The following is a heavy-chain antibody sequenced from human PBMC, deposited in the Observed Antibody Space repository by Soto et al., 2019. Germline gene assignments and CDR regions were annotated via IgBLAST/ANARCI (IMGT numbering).Heavy chain of an antibody. D-gene: IGHD3-3*01. V-gene: IGHV4-59*01. CDR2: IYYSGST. Sequence: SETLSLTCTVSGGSISSYYWSWIRQPPGKGLEWIGYIYYSGSTNYSPSLKSRVTISVDTSKNQFSLKLSSVTAADTAVYYCARSSGVFGTRFDYWGQGTLVTVSS. CDR3: ARSSGVFGTRFDY. J-gene: IGHJ4*02. CDR1: GGSISSYY.